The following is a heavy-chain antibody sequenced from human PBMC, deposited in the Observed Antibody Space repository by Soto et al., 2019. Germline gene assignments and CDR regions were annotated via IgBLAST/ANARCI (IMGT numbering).Heavy chain of an antibody. Sequence: PGGSLRLSCAASGFTFSSYAMHWVRQAPGKGLEYVSAISSNGGSTYYANSVKGRFTISRDNSKNTLYLQMGSLRAEDMAVYYCARDLEATDYVWGSYRPHQGAFDIWGQGTMVTVSS. CDR3: ARDLEATDYVWGSYRPHQGAFDI. J-gene: IGHJ3*02. D-gene: IGHD3-16*02. CDR2: ISSNGGST. CDR1: GFTFSSYA. V-gene: IGHV3-64*01.